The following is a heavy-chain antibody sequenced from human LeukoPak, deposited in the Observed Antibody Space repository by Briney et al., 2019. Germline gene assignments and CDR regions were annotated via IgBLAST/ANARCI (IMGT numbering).Heavy chain of an antibody. CDR1: GGSISSSSYY. D-gene: IGHD2-2*01. J-gene: IGHJ4*02. Sequence: SETLSLTCTVSGGSISSSSYYWGWIRQPPGKGLEWIGSIYYSGSTYYNPPLKSRVTISVDTSKNQFSLKLSSVTAADTAVYYCAREVVSAAKYDYWGQGTLVTVSS. V-gene: IGHV4-39*07. CDR2: IYYSGST. CDR3: AREVVSAAKYDY.